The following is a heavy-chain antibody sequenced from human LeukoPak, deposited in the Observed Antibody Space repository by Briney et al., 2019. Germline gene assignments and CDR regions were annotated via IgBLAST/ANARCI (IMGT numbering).Heavy chain of an antibody. Sequence: KPGESLNISCRGSGYSFTTYWIGWVRQMPGKGLEWMGIIYPGDSDTRYTPSFQGQVTVSADKSINTAYLQWSSLKASDTAIYYCARRQGCSSTSCPPDYWGQGTLVTVSP. D-gene: IGHD2-2*01. V-gene: IGHV5-51*01. CDR3: ARRQGCSSTSCPPDY. CDR2: IYPGDSDT. J-gene: IGHJ4*02. CDR1: GYSFTTYW.